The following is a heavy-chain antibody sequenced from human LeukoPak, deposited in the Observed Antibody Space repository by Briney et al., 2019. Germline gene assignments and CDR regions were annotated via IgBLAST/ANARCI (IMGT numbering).Heavy chain of an antibody. CDR2: INPSSGGT. CDR1: GYTFTGYY. Sequence: ASVKVSCKASGYTFTGYYMHWVRQAPGQGLEWMGWINPSSGGTNYAQKFQGRVTMTRDTSISTAYMDLYRLTSDDTAVYYCARSVLTAYLINDYWGQGTLVTV. D-gene: IGHD3-9*01. CDR3: ARSVLTAYLINDY. V-gene: IGHV1-2*02. J-gene: IGHJ4*02.